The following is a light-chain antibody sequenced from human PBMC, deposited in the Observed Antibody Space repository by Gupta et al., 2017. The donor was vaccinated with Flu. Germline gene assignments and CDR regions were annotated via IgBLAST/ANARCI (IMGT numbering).Light chain of an antibody. Sequence: QSVLTQPPSASGTPGQMVTISCSGSSSTIGSNTVNWYQQFPGTAPKLLIYNNGQRPSGVADRFSGSKSATSASLAISGLQSEDEGVYYCAAWDDSVNGRVVFGGGTKLTVL. J-gene: IGLJ2*01. CDR1: SSTIGSNT. V-gene: IGLV1-44*01. CDR3: AAWDDSVNGRVV. CDR2: NNG.